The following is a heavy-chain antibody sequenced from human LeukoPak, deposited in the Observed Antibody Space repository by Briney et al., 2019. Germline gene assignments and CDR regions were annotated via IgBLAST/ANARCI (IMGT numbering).Heavy chain of an antibody. CDR1: GFTFSSYA. Sequence: GGSLRLSCAASGFTFSSYAMSSFRRAPGKGLEWFSPICGSVGSTYYADSVKGRFTVSRDNSKNTVYLQMNGMRAEDTDVYYCAKDGYDYGDYLGDYWGQGTLVTVCS. V-gene: IGHV3-23*01. CDR3: AKDGYDYGDYLGDY. CDR2: ICGSVGST. J-gene: IGHJ4*02. D-gene: IGHD4-17*01.